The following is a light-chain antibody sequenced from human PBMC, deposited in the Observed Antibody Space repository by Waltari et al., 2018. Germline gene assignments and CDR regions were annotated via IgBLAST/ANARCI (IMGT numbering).Light chain of an antibody. V-gene: IGKV3-11*01. J-gene: IGKJ5*01. CDR2: DAF. CDR3: QQRHNWPPT. Sequence: EVVLTQSPATLSLSPGERATLSCRTSQSVNNYLAWYQQKPGQAPRLLIYDAFNRATDIPARFSGSGSGTDFTLAISSLESEDFAVYYCQQRHNWPPTFGXGTRLEIK. CDR1: QSVNNY.